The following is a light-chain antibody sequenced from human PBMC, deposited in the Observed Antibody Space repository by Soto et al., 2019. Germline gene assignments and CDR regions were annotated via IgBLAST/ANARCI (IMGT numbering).Light chain of an antibody. CDR1: QSISTE. V-gene: IGKV3-15*01. Sequence: EIVMTQSPATLSVSPGERATLSCRASQSISTELAWYQQKPGQPPRLLIYSASTRATGVPARFTGSGSVSDFTLTISGLQSEDFAVYYCQQCHNWPLTFGQGTRLEI. CDR2: SAS. CDR3: QQCHNWPLT. J-gene: IGKJ2*01.